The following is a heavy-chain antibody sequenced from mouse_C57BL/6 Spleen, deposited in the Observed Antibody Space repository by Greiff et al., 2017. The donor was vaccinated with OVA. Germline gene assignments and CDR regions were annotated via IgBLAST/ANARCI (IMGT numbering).Heavy chain of an antibody. CDR2: INPSSGYT. Sequence: QVHVKQSGAELARPGASVKMSCKASGYTFTSYTMHWVKQRPGQGLEWIGYINPSSGYTKYNQKFKDKATLTADKSSSTTYMQLRRLTSEYSAVYFCSRLWTAQASDSYAMDYWGQGTSVTVSS. J-gene: IGHJ4*01. D-gene: IGHD3-2*02. CDR3: SRLWTAQASDSYAMDY. V-gene: IGHV1-4*01. CDR1: GYTFTSYT.